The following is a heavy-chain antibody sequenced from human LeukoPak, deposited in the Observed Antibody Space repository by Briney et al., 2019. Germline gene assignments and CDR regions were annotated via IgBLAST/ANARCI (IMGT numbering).Heavy chain of an antibody. Sequence: GGSLRLSCAASGFSFSSFAMNWVRQAPGKGLEWVSTIGGSGGNTYYADSVKGRFTISRDNPKNTLYLQMSSLRAEDTAVYYCARTRYGDYWGQGTLVTVSS. CDR1: GFSFSSFA. V-gene: IGHV3-23*01. CDR3: ARTRYGDY. J-gene: IGHJ4*02. D-gene: IGHD4-17*01. CDR2: IGGSGGNT.